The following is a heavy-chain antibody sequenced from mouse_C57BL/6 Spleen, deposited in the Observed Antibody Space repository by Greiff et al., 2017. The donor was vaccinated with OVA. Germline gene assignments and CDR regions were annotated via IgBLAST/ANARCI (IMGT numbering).Heavy chain of an antibody. J-gene: IGHJ4*01. D-gene: IGHD2-5*01. V-gene: IGHV5-4*01. CDR2: ISDGGSYT. CDR3: ARGGSNYGYAMDY. Sequence: EVQVVESGGGLVKPGGSLKLSCAASGFTFSSYAMSWVRQTPEKRLEWVATISDGGSYTYYPDNVKGRFTISRDNAKNNLYLQMSHLKSEDTAMYYCARGGSNYGYAMDYWGQGTSVTVSS. CDR1: GFTFSSYA.